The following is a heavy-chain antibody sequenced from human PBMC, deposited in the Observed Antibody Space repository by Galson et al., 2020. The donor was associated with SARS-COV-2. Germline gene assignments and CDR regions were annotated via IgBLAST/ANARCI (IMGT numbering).Heavy chain of an antibody. V-gene: IGHV3-21*06. CDR3: TRERGYIYGYSDY. CDR2: IIGTSTNI. J-gene: IGHJ4*02. Sequence: NSGGSLRLSCAASGFTFSSYSMNWVRQAPGKGLEWVSSIIGTSTNIYYADSVKGRFTISRDNAKNSLYLQMNSLGTEDTAVYYCTRERGYIYGYSDYWGQGTLVTVSS. D-gene: IGHD5-18*01. CDR1: GFTFSSYS.